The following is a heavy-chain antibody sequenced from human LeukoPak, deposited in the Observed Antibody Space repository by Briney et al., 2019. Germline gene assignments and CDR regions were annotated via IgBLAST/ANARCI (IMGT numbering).Heavy chain of an antibody. D-gene: IGHD4-17*01. Sequence: GGSLRLSCKASGFTLSNYWMHWVRQAPGKGLVWVSRITGDGSDIAYADSVKGRFTVSRDDAKNTLFLQMNSLRVEDTAIYYCARDAYTTTSNWLDPWGQGTLLTVSS. CDR3: ARDAYTTTSNWLDP. V-gene: IGHV3-74*01. CDR1: GFTLSNYW. CDR2: ITGDGSDI. J-gene: IGHJ5*02.